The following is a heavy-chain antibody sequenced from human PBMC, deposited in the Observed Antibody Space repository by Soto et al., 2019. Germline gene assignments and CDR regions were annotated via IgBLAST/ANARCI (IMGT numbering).Heavy chain of an antibody. D-gene: IGHD3-22*01. V-gene: IGHV3-30-3*01. CDR3: ARPIVYAFDI. Sequence: QVQLVESGGGVVQPGRSLRLSCAASGFTFSSYAMHWVRQAPGKGLEWVAVISYDGSNKYYADSVKGRFTISRDNSKNTLYLQMNSLRAEDTAVYYCARPIVYAFDIWGQGTMVTVSS. J-gene: IGHJ3*02. CDR2: ISYDGSNK. CDR1: GFTFSSYA.